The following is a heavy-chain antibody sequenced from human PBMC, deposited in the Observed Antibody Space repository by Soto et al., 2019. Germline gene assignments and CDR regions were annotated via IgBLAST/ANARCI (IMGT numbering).Heavy chain of an antibody. J-gene: IGHJ3*02. CDR3: AKTTTLDRAFDI. V-gene: IGHV3-23*01. CDR2: ISGSGGST. CDR1: GFTFSSYD. Sequence: EVQLLESGGGLVQPGGSLRLSCAASGFTFSSYDMSWVRQAPGKGLECVSGISGSGGSTYYADSVKGRFTISRDNSKNTLYLQMNSLRAEDMAVYYCAKTTTLDRAFDIWGQGTMVTVSS. D-gene: IGHD4-17*01.